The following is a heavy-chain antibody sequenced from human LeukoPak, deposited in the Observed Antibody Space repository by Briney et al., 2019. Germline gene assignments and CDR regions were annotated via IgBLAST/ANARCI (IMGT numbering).Heavy chain of an antibody. J-gene: IGHJ4*02. CDR1: GFTFSSYW. V-gene: IGHV3-7*03. CDR3: ARVPLSAFWLLDY. CDR2: IKQDGSEK. D-gene: IGHD3-9*01. Sequence: GGSLRLSCAASGFTFSSYWMSWVRQAPGKGLEWVANIKQDGSEKYYVDSVKGRFTISRDNAKNSLYLQMNSLRAEDTAVYYCARVPLSAFWLLDYWGQGTLVTVSS.